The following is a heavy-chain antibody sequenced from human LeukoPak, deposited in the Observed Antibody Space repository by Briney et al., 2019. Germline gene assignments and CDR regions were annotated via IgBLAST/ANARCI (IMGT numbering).Heavy chain of an antibody. CDR1: GGSISSSN. Sequence: ETLSLTCAVSGGSISSSNWWSWVRQPPGKGLEWVSYISSSSSSIYYADSVKGRFTISRDNAKKSLYLQMNSLRDEDTAVYYCARARLTVSDGFDYWGQGTLVTVSS. D-gene: IGHD6-19*01. CDR2: ISSSSSSI. V-gene: IGHV3-48*02. CDR3: ARARLTVSDGFDY. J-gene: IGHJ4*02.